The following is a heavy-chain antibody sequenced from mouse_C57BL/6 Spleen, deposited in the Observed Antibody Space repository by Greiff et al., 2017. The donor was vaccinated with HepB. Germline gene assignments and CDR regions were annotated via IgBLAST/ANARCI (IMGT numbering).Heavy chain of an antibody. D-gene: IGHD2-2*01. CDR1: GYTFTDYE. V-gene: IGHV1-15*01. CDR2: IDPETGGT. J-gene: IGHJ4*01. CDR3: TRKVRTWTSYALDD. Sequence: QVQLQQSGAELVRPGASVTLSCKASGYTFTDYEMHWVKQTPVHGLEWIGAIDPETGGTAYNQKFKGKAILTADKSSSTAYMELRSLTSEDSAVYDCTRKVRTWTSYALDDWGQGTSVTVSS.